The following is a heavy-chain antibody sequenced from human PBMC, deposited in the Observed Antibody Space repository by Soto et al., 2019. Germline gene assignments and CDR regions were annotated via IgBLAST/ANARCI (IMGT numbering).Heavy chain of an antibody. J-gene: IGHJ6*02. CDR2: TSYDGSNN. Sequence: QVQLVESGGGVVQPGTSLRLSCVGSGFTFRSYVIHWVRQAPGKGLEWVALTSYDGSNNFYGDSVKGRFTISRDNSRNTVELQMDSLRREDTALYYCARWGTTGGLDVWGQGTPVSVSS. D-gene: IGHD3-16*01. CDR1: GFTFRSYV. CDR3: ARWGTTGGLDV. V-gene: IGHV3-33*05.